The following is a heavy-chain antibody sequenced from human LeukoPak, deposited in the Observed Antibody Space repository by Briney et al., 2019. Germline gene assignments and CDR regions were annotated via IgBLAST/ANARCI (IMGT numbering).Heavy chain of an antibody. Sequence: ASVKVFCKASGYTFTSYDIYWVRQATGQGLEWMGWMNPNSGNTGYAQKFQGRVTMTRNTSISTAYLELSSLRSDDTAVYYCARGLYSGYDHDYAGYWGQGTLVIVSS. CDR1: GYTFTSYD. CDR3: ARGLYSGYDHDYAGY. CDR2: MNPNSGNT. V-gene: IGHV1-8*01. J-gene: IGHJ4*02. D-gene: IGHD5-12*01.